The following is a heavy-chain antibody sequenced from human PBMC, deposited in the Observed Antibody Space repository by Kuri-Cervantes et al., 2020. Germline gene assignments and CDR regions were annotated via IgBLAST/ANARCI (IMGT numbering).Heavy chain of an antibody. CDR1: GFTFTNYA. CDR2: ISGSGDST. D-gene: IGHD1-26*01. Sequence: GGSLRLSCAASGFTFTNYAMTWVRQAPGKGLEWVSAISGSGDSTYSADSVKGRFTISRDNSENTLYLQMNSLRAEDTAVYYCAKYRALYYYYGMDVWGQGTTVT. V-gene: IGHV3-23*01. CDR3: AKYRALYYYYGMDV. J-gene: IGHJ6*02.